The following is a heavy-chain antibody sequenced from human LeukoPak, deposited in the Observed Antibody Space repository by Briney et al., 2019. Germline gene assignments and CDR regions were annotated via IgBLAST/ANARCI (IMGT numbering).Heavy chain of an antibody. CDR1: GYTFTSYD. CDR2: MNPNSGKT. J-gene: IGHJ4*01. CDR3: ATNCYQYTYGNNCFDY. Sequence: ASVKVSCKASGYTFTSYDINWVRQATGQGLEWMGWMNPNSGKTGYAQKFQGRVTMTRNTSISTAYMELSSLRSEDTAVYYCATNCYQYTYGNNCFDYWGHGTLVTVSS. V-gene: IGHV1-8*01. D-gene: IGHD5-18*01.